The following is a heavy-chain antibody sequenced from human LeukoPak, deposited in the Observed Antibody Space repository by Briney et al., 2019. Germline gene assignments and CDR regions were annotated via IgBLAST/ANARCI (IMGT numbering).Heavy chain of an antibody. J-gene: IGHJ4*02. D-gene: IGHD6-13*01. Sequence: SVKVSCKASGGTFSSYAISWVRQAPGQGLEWMGGIIPIFGTANYAQKFQGRVTLTRDTSISAAYMELSSLTSDDTAVYYCARGAAIGQTRDYWGQGTLVIVSS. CDR3: ARGAAIGQTRDY. V-gene: IGHV1-69*05. CDR1: GGTFSSYA. CDR2: IIPIFGTA.